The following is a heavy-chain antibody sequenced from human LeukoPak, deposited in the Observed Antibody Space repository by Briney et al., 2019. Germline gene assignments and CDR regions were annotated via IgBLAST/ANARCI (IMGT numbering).Heavy chain of an antibody. J-gene: IGHJ4*02. CDR2: INHSGST. Sequence: PSETLSLTCADYGGSFSGYYWSWIRQPPGKGLEWIGEINHSGSTNYNPSLKSRVTISVDTSKNQFSLKLSSVTAADTAVYYCARGHLGYCSSTSCYTFSYWGQGTLVTVSS. V-gene: IGHV4-34*01. D-gene: IGHD2-2*02. CDR3: ARGHLGYCSSTSCYTFSY. CDR1: GGSFSGYY.